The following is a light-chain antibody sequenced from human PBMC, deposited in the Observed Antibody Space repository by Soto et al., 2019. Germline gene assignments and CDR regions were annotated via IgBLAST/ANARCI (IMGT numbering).Light chain of an antibody. V-gene: IGKV3-20*01. J-gene: IGKJ4*01. Sequence: EIVLTQSPGTLSLSPGERATLSCRASESVSTNYLAWYQQQPGQAPRLLISAASSTAAGIIDRFSGSGSGAEVSLLINRLEPEDFAVNYCQQYGSVPLTFGGGTKVEIK. CDR3: QQYGSVPLT. CDR1: ESVSTNY. CDR2: AAS.